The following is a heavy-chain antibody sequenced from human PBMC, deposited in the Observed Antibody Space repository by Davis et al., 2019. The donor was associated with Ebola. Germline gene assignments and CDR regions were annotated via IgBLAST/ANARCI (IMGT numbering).Heavy chain of an antibody. CDR3: ARALRAGEGYFQH. J-gene: IGHJ1*01. CDR2: ISAYNGNT. Sequence: AASVKVSCKASGYTFTSYAMNWVRQAPGQGLEWMGWISAYNGNTNYAQKLQGRVTMTTDTSTSTAYMELRSLRSDDTAVYYCARALRAGEGYFQHWGQGTLVTVSS. D-gene: IGHD3-10*01. CDR1: GYTFTSYA. V-gene: IGHV1-18*01.